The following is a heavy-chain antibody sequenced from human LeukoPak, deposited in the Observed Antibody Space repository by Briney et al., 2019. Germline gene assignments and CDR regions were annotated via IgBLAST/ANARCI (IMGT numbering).Heavy chain of an antibody. Sequence: HPGGSLRLSCAASGFTFGSYSMNWVRQAPGKGLEWVTFIHYDGSNKYYADSVKGRFTISRDNSKNTLYLQMNSLRAEDTALYYCAKDVTLTGSFLDSWGQGTLVTVSS. CDR2: IHYDGSNK. D-gene: IGHD7-27*01. J-gene: IGHJ4*02. CDR1: GFTFGSYS. V-gene: IGHV3-30*02. CDR3: AKDVTLTGSFLDS.